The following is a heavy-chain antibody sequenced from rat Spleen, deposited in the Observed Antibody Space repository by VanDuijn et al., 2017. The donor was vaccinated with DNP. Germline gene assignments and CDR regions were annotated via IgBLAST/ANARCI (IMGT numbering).Heavy chain of an antibody. J-gene: IGHJ2*01. CDR2: ISNDGGST. Sequence: EVQLVESGGGPVQPGRSLKLSCVASGFIFSDHWMTWIRQAPGKGLEWVAYISNDGGSTYYRDSVKGRFTISRDNAKRILFLQMDSLRSEDTATYYCASQLFDYWGQGVMVTVSS. D-gene: IGHD1-10*01. CDR1: GFIFSDHW. CDR3: ASQLFDY. V-gene: IGHV5-31*01.